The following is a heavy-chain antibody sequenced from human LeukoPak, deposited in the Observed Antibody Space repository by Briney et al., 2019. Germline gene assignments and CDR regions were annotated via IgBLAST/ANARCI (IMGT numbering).Heavy chain of an antibody. J-gene: IGHJ4*02. CDR1: RFTFKDYA. CDR2: ISGSGTGT. Sequence: GGSLRLSCAASRFTFKDYAMNWVRQAPGKGLEWVSTISGSGTGTYYADSVKGRFTISRDNSRNTLHLQMDSLRADDTAVYYCATSYSSSSGPFDSWGQGTLVTVSA. D-gene: IGHD6-6*01. V-gene: IGHV3-23*01. CDR3: ATSYSSSSGPFDS.